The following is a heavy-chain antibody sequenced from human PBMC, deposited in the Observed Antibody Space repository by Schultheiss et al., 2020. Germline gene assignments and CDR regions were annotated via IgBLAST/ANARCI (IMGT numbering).Heavy chain of an antibody. CDR1: GFTFSSYG. D-gene: IGHD3-10*01. CDR3: ARELRITMVQGVIMPFDY. CDR2: IWYDGSNK. J-gene: IGHJ4*02. Sequence: GESLKISCTVSGFTFSSYGMHWVRQAPGKGLEWVAVIWYDGSNKYYADSVKGRFTISRDNSKNTLYLQMNSLRAEDTAVYYCARELRITMVQGVIMPFDYWGQGTRVSGYS. V-gene: IGHV3-33*08.